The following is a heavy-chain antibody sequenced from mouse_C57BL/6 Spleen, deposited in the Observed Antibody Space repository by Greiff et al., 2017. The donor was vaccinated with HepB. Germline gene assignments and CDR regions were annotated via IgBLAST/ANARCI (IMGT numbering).Heavy chain of an antibody. D-gene: IGHD4-1*01. Sequence: VQLQQSGAELVRPGASVKLSCTASGFNIKDDYMHWVKQRPEQGLEWIGWIDPENGDTEYASKFQGKATITADTSSNTAYLQLSSLTSEDTAVYYCTTNDGTGFAYWGQGTLVTVSA. CDR3: TTNDGTGFAY. V-gene: IGHV14-4*01. CDR2: IDPENGDT. CDR1: GFNIKDDY. J-gene: IGHJ3*01.